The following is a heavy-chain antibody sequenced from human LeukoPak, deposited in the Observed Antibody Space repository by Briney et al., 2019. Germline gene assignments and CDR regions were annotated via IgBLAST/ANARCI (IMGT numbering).Heavy chain of an antibody. V-gene: IGHV4-39*01. J-gene: IGHJ4*02. CDR3: ARHYYYDSSGFFDY. D-gene: IGHD3-22*01. Sequence: SETLSLTCTVSGGSISSYYWGWIRQPPGKGLEWIGSIYYSGSTYYNPSLKSRVTISVDTSKNQFSLKLSSVTAADTAVYYCARHYYYDSSGFFDYWGQGTLVTVSS. CDR1: GGSISSYY. CDR2: IYYSGST.